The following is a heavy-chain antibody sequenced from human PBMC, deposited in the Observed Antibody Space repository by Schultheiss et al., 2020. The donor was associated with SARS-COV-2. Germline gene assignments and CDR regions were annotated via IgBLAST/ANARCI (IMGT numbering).Heavy chain of an antibody. CDR3: ARRYHYYGSGTSAFDI. J-gene: IGHJ3*02. V-gene: IGHV5-51*01. D-gene: IGHD3-10*01. CDR1: GYKFTSQW. CDR2: IYPGDSDT. Sequence: GESLKISCQGTGYKFTSQWIGWVRQMSGKGLEWMAIIYPGDSDTRYSPSVQDQVSISADKSISTAYLQWSSLKASDTAMYYCARRYHYYGSGTSAFDIWGQGTMVTVSS.